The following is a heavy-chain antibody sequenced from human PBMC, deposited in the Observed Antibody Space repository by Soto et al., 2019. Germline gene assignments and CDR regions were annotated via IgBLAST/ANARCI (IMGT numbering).Heavy chain of an antibody. D-gene: IGHD2-15*01. CDR2: ISAYIGNT. J-gene: IGHJ4*02. CDR1: GYTFTSYG. Sequence: ASVKVSCKASGYTFTSYGISWVRQAPGQVLEWIVWISAYIGNTNYAQKLQGRVTMTTDTSTSTAYMELRSLRSDDTAVYYCARDAPSLRTLLGYWGQGTLVTVSS. CDR3: ARDAPSLRTLLGY. V-gene: IGHV1-18*01.